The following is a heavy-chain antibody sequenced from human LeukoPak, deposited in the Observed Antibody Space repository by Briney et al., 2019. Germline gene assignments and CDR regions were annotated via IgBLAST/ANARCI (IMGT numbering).Heavy chain of an antibody. CDR3: ARDWFHAIDY. J-gene: IGHJ4*02. Sequence: GGSLRLSCVASGFIFSDYAMSWVRQSPGKGLEWVSSISASGDRTYYPDSVKGRLTISRDNAKNTLYLQMNSLRAEDTAVYYCARDWFHAIDYWGQGTLVTVSS. D-gene: IGHD2/OR15-2a*01. V-gene: IGHV3-23*01. CDR2: ISASGDRT. CDR1: GFIFSDYA.